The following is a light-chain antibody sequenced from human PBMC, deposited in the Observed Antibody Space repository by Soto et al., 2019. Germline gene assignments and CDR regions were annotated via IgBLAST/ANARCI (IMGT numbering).Light chain of an antibody. V-gene: IGKV3-15*01. CDR2: GAS. CDR1: QSVSSY. CDR3: QQYNNWPPWT. J-gene: IGKJ1*01. Sequence: DIVMTQSPATLSVAPGERATLSCRASQSVSSYLAWYQQKPGQAPRLLIYGASTRATGIPARFSGSGSGTEFTLTINSLQSEDFAVYYCQQYNNWPPWTFGQGTKVDIK.